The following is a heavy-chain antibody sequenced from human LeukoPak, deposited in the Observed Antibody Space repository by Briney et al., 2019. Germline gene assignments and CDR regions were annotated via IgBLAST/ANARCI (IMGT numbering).Heavy chain of an antibody. CDR3: ARALGFGELSYFDY. Sequence: SETLSLTCTVSGGSISSGSYYWSWIRQPAGKGLEWIGRIYTSGSTNYNPSLKSRVTISVDTSKNQFSLKLSSVTAADTAVYYCARALGFGELSYFDYWGQGTLVTVSS. CDR2: IYTSGST. J-gene: IGHJ4*02. D-gene: IGHD3-10*01. CDR1: GGSISSGSYY. V-gene: IGHV4-61*02.